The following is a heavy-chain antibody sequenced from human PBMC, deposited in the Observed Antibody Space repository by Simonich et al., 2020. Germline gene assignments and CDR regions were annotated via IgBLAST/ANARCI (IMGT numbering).Heavy chain of an antibody. CDR2: INPNSGGK. V-gene: IGHV1-2*02. CDR3: ARGPRWTGDDAFDI. Sequence: QVQLVQSGAEVKKPGASVKVSCKASGYTFTGYYMHWVRQAPGPGLEWMGWINPNSGGKNYDQKLQGRVTMTRDTPISTAYMELSRLRSDDTAVYYCARGPRWTGDDAFDIWGKGTMVTVSS. CDR1: GYTFTGYY. D-gene: IGHD7-27*01. J-gene: IGHJ3*02.